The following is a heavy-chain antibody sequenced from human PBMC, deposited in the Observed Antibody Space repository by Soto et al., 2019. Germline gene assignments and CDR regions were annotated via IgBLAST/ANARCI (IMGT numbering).Heavy chain of an antibody. CDR3: GRDLTSNANCIDP. Sequence: QVQLQESGPGLVKPSQTLSLTCSVSGDYIHVGGYYWTWIRQRPGKGLEWMGYIYYTVKTYYNPSFESRLTMSVDRSKNQFSLRLTSVTAADTAVYFCGRDLTSNANCIDPWGQGTLVTVSS. CDR2: IYYTVKT. J-gene: IGHJ5*02. V-gene: IGHV4-30-4*01. D-gene: IGHD2-2*01. CDR1: GDYIHVGGYY.